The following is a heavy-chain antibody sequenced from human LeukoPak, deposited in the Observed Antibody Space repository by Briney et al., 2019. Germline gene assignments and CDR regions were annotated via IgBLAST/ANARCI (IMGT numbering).Heavy chain of an antibody. J-gene: IGHJ6*02. CDR1: GFTFSSYG. Sequence: PGGSLRLSCAASGFTFSSYGMHWVRQAPGKGLEWVAVISYDGSNKYYADSVKGRFTISRDNSKNTLYLQMNSLRAEDTAVYYCAKDRIAAAGTDYGMDVWGQGTTATVSS. D-gene: IGHD6-13*01. CDR3: AKDRIAAAGTDYGMDV. V-gene: IGHV3-30*18. CDR2: ISYDGSNK.